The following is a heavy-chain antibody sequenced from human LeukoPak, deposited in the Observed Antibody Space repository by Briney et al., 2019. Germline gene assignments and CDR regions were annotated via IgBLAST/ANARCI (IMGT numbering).Heavy chain of an antibody. J-gene: IGHJ4*02. D-gene: IGHD3-22*01. V-gene: IGHV3-33*01. CDR1: GFTFSSYG. Sequence: PGGSPRLSCAASGFTFSSYGMHWVRQAPGKGLEWVAVIWYDGSNKYYADSVKGRFTISRDNSKNTLYLQMNSLRAEDTAVYYCARDVTRYYDSSGSFDYWGQGTLVTVSS. CDR2: IWYDGSNK. CDR3: ARDVTRYYDSSGSFDY.